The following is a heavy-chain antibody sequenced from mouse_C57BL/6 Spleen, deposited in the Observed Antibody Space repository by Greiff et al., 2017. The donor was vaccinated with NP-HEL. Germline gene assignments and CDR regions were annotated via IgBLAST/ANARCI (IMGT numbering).Heavy chain of an antibody. V-gene: IGHV3-1*01. CDR3: ARGDYDYDVGAMDY. CDR2: ISYSGST. J-gene: IGHJ4*01. Sequence: VQLKESGPGMVKPSQSLSLTCTVTGYSITSGYDWHWIRHFPGNKLEWMGYISYSGSTNYNPSLKSRISITHDTSKNHFFLKLNSVTTEDTATYYCARGDYDYDVGAMDYWGQGTSVTVSS. CDR1: GYSITSGYD. D-gene: IGHD2-4*01.